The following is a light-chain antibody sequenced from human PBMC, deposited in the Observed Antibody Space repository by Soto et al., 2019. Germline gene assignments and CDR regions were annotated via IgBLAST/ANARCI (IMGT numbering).Light chain of an antibody. CDR2: GAS. CDR3: QQYGSSPYT. Sequence: EIVLTQSPGTLSLSPGYRATLSCRASQSVSSSYLSWYQQKPGQAPRLLIYGASSRATGIPDRFSGSGSGTDFTLTISRLEPEDFAVYYCQQYGSSPYTFVQGTKLEIK. V-gene: IGKV3-20*01. CDR1: QSVSSSY. J-gene: IGKJ2*01.